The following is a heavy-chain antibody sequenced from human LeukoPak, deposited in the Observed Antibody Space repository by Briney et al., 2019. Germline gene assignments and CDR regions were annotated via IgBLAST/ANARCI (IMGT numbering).Heavy chain of an antibody. D-gene: IGHD3-10*01. CDR1: GYSFTSYW. CDR2: IYPGDSDT. J-gene: IGHJ4*02. Sequence: GESLKISCKGSGYSFTSYWIGWVRQMPGKGLEWMGIIYPGDSDTTYSPSFQGRITISADKSISTAYLQWSSLKASDTAMYYCARRIIRGVITSPFDYWGQGALVTVSS. V-gene: IGHV5-51*01. CDR3: ARRIIRGVITSPFDY.